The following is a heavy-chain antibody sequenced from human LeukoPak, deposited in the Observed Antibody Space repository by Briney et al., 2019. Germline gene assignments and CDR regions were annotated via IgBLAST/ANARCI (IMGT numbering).Heavy chain of an antibody. V-gene: IGHV3-30*18. CDR1: GFTFSSYG. J-gene: IGHJ1*01. Sequence: GRSLRLSCAASGFTFSSYGMHWVRQAPGKGLEWVAVIPYDGSNKYYADSVKGRFTISSDNSKNTLYLQMNSLRAEDTAVYYCAKPEIWGQGTLVTVSS. D-gene: IGHD5-24*01. CDR3: AKPEI. CDR2: IPYDGSNK.